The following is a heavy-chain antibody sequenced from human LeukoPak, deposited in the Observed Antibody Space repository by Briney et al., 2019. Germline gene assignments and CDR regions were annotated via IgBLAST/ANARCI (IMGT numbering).Heavy chain of an antibody. J-gene: IGHJ4*02. CDR1: GFTFSGYW. Sequence: GGSLRLSCAASGFTFSGYWMSWVRQTPEKGLEWVANIKQDGYEKYYVDSVKGRFTISRDNAKNSLYLQMNSLRADDTAVYYCARDKIVGPTTLDYWGQGTLVTVSS. V-gene: IGHV3-7*01. CDR2: IKQDGYEK. D-gene: IGHD1-26*01. CDR3: ARDKIVGPTTLDY.